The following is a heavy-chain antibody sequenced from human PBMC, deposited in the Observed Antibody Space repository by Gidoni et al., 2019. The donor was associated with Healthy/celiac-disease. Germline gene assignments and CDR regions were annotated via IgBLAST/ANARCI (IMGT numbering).Heavy chain of an antibody. J-gene: IGHJ4*02. Sequence: QVQLVESGGGVVQPGRSLRLSCAASGFTFSRYAMHWVRQAPGKGLEWVAVISYDGSNKYYADSVKGRFTISRDNSKNTLYLQMNSLRAEDTAVYYCARQAARRVGAFDYWGQGTLVTVSS. CDR2: ISYDGSNK. CDR3: ARQAARRVGAFDY. V-gene: IGHV3-30-3*01. CDR1: GFTFSRYA. D-gene: IGHD6-6*01.